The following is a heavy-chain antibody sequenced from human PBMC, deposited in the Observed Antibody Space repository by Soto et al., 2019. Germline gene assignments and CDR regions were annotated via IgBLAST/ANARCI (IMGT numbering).Heavy chain of an antibody. V-gene: IGHV3-13*01. J-gene: IGHJ5*02. CDR1: GFTFSSYD. D-gene: IGHD2-2*02. Sequence: TGGSLRLSCAASGFTFSSYDMHWVRQATGKGLEWVSAIGTAGDTYYPGSVKGRFTISRENAKNSLYLQMNSLRAGDTAVYYCARGRYCSSTSCYISPAPNWFDPWGQGTLVTVSS. CDR2: IGTAGDT. CDR3: ARGRYCSSTSCYISPAPNWFDP.